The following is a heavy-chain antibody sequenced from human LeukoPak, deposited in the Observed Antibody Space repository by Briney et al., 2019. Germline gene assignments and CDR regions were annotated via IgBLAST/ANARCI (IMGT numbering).Heavy chain of an antibody. D-gene: IGHD3-3*01. Sequence: GGSLRLSCAASRFTFSSYWMSWVRQAPGKGLEWVANIKQDGSEKCYVDSVKGRFTISRDNAKNSLYLQMNSLRAEDTAVYYCAREGSGYYDFWSGYYTSYYFDYWGQGTLVTVSS. J-gene: IGHJ4*02. CDR3: AREGSGYYDFWSGYYTSYYFDY. CDR2: IKQDGSEK. CDR1: RFTFSSYW. V-gene: IGHV3-7*01.